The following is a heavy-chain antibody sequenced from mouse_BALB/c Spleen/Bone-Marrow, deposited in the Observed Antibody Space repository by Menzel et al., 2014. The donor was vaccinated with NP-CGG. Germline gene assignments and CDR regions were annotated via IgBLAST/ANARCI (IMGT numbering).Heavy chain of an antibody. CDR2: IDPANGST. D-gene: IGHD2-14*01. Sequence: EVNLVESGAELVKPGASVKLSCTASGFNIKDTYMHWVKQRPEQGLEWIGRIDPANGSTKYDPRFQGKATITADASSNTAYLQLSSLTSADTAVYYCTGRYGWFAYWGQGTLVTVSA. V-gene: IGHV14-3*02. CDR1: GFNIKDTY. J-gene: IGHJ3*01. CDR3: TGRYGWFAY.